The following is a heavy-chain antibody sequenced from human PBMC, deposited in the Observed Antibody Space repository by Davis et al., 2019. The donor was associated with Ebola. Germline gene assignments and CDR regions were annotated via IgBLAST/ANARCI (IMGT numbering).Heavy chain of an antibody. CDR3: ARRSGDTAGDTWEGFDH. D-gene: IGHD5-18*01. CDR1: GFTFSDYE. J-gene: IGHJ5*02. CDR2: ITDNSIAV. Sequence: PGGSLRLSCEPSGFTFSDYEMNWVRQAPGKGLEWVSYITDNSIAVYYAGPVRGRFTVSRDNAKNSLYLQMDNLSADDSAVYFCARRSGDTAGDTWEGFDHWGQGTLVTVSS. V-gene: IGHV3-48*03.